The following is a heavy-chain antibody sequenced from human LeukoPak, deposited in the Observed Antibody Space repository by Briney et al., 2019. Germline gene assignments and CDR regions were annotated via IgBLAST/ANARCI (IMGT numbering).Heavy chain of an antibody. CDR1: GFTFSSYS. J-gene: IGHJ3*02. D-gene: IGHD4-11*01. CDR2: ISSSSSYI. V-gene: IGHV3-21*01. Sequence: PGGSLRLSCAASGFTFSSYSMNWVRQAPGKGLEWVSSISSSSSYIYYADSVKGRFTISRDNAKNSLYLHMNSLRAEDTAVYYYTREAYSNNAFDIWGQGTMVTVSS. CDR3: TREAYSNNAFDI.